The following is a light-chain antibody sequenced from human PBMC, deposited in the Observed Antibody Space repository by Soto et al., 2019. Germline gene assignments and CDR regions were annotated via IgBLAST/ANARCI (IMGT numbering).Light chain of an antibody. CDR1: QSVLSSANHQNH. Sequence: DIVMTQSPDSLAVSLGERATINCKSSQSVLSSANHQNHLAWYQQKPGQPPRLLIYWASTRESGVPDRFSGGGSGTDFTLTISSLQAEDVAVYYCQQYYTTPLTFGGWTKVEI. V-gene: IGKV4-1*01. CDR3: QQYYTTPLT. J-gene: IGKJ4*01. CDR2: WAS.